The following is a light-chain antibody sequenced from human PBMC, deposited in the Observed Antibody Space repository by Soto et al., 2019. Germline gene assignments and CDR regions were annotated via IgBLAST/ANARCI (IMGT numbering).Light chain of an antibody. V-gene: IGLV1-40*01. J-gene: IGLJ2*01. CDR1: SSNIGAGYD. CDR3: QSYDSSLSASI. CDR2: GNS. Sequence: QSVLTQPPSVSGAPGQRVTISCTGSSSNIGAGYDVHWYQQLPGTVPKLLIYGNSNRPSGVPDRFYGSKSGTSASLAITGLQDEDEADYYCQSYDSSLSASIFGGGIKLTVL.